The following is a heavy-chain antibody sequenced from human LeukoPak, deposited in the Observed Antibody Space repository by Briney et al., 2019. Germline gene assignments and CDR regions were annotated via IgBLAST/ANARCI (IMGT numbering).Heavy chain of an antibody. CDR3: ADAYPQGSFDY. CDR1: GFTFGSYG. CDR2: ISYDGSNK. V-gene: IGHV3-30*03. D-gene: IGHD2-2*02. Sequence: GGSRRLSCAASGFTFGSYGMRWVRQAPGKGLEWVAVISYDGSNKYYADSVKGRFTISRVNSKNTLYLQMNSLRAEDTAVYYCADAYPQGSFDYWGQGTLVTVSS. J-gene: IGHJ4*02.